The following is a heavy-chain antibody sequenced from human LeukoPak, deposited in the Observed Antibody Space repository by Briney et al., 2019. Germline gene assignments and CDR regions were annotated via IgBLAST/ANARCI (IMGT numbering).Heavy chain of an antibody. CDR2: IKQDGSER. J-gene: IGHJ4*02. D-gene: IGHD2-21*01. Sequence: GGSLRLSCAASGFTFSTCWMTWVRQAPGKGLEWVANIKQDGSERYYVDSVKGRFTISRDNAKSSLYLQMNSLRAEDTAVYYCAKSLVVGNDPPDYWGQGTLVTVSS. CDR3: AKSLVVGNDPPDY. V-gene: IGHV3-7*01. CDR1: GFTFSTCW.